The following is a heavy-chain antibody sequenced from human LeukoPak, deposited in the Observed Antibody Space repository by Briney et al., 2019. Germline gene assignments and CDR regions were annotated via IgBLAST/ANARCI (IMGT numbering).Heavy chain of an antibody. CDR2: TSGSGAYT. Sequence: GGSLSLSCAASGFTFSNYAMTWVRQGPEKGLEWVSSTSGSGAYTYYADSVKGRFTISRDNSKNTLYLQMNSLRADDTALYYCAKGFDDQYYGMDVWGQGTTVSVSS. CDR1: GFTFSNYA. D-gene: IGHD3-10*01. CDR3: AKGFDDQYYGMDV. J-gene: IGHJ6*02. V-gene: IGHV3-23*01.